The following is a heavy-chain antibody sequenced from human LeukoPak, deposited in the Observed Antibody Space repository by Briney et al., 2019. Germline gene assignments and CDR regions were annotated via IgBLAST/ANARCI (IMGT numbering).Heavy chain of an antibody. CDR1: GFTFSSYG. V-gene: IGHV3-30*18. CDR2: ISYDGSNK. Sequence: PGGSLRLSCAASGFTFSSYGMHWVRQAPGKGLEWVAVISYDGSNKYYAGSVKGRFTISRDNSKNTLYLQMNSLRAEDTAVYYCAKDSSGWYVYWGQGTLVTVSS. D-gene: IGHD6-19*01. J-gene: IGHJ4*02. CDR3: AKDSSGWYVY.